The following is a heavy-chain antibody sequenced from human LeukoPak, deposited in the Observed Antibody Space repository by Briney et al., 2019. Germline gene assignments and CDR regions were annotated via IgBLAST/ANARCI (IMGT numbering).Heavy chain of an antibody. D-gene: IGHD1-26*01. Sequence: ASVKVSCKASGGTFSSYAMSWVRQAPGKGLEWVSTISGSGGRTYYADSVKGRFTISRDNSKNTLYLQMNSLRAEDTAVYYCAKGAYSVGATSYFDYWGQGTLVTVSS. J-gene: IGHJ4*02. CDR3: AKGAYSVGATSYFDY. CDR1: GGTFSSYA. V-gene: IGHV3-23*01. CDR2: ISGSGGRT.